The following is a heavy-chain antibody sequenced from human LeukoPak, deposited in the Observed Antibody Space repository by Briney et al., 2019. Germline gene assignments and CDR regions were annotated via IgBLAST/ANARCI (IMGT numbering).Heavy chain of an antibody. V-gene: IGHV4-30-2*01. D-gene: IGHD4-17*01. CDR2: IYHSGST. Sequence: SETLSLTCAVYGGSFSGYSWSWIRQPPGKGLEWIGYIYHSGSTYYNPSLKSRVTISVDRSKNQFSLKLSSVTAADTAVYYCARWTTAYGDYVVADYWGQGTLVTVSS. J-gene: IGHJ4*02. CDR1: GGSFSGYS. CDR3: ARWTTAYGDYVVADY.